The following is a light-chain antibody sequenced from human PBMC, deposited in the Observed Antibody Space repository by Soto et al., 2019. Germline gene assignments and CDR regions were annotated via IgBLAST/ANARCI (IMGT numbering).Light chain of an antibody. CDR3: QYYDNYSWT. Sequence: DIQLTQSPSTLSASVGERVTITCRASQSIGVWLTWYQQQPGKDPKLLIYQTSTLETGGPSRLSGSGSGTEFTLSISNLQPHAFATYYCQYYDNYSWTFGQGTNVEIK. J-gene: IGKJ1*01. V-gene: IGKV1-5*03. CDR1: QSIGVW. CDR2: QTS.